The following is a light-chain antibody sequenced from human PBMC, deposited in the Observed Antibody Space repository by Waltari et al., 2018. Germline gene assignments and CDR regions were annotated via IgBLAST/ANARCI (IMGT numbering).Light chain of an antibody. CDR1: QSVSSSN. CDR2: GAS. J-gene: IGKJ5*01. Sequence: EIVLTQSPGTLSLSPGERATLSCRASQSVSSSNLAWYQQKPGQAPRLLIYGASSRATGTPDRFSGSGSGTDFTHTISRLEPEDFAAYYCQQYGSSFTFGQGTRLEIK. V-gene: IGKV3-20*01. CDR3: QQYGSSFT.